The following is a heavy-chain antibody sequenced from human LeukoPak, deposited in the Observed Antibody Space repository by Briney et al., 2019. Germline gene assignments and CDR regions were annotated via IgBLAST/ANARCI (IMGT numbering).Heavy chain of an antibody. CDR2: IYSGGNT. CDR1: GFTVSSNY. Sequence: PGGSLRLSCAASGFTVSSNYMSWVRQAPGKGLKWVSIIYSGGNTNYADSVKGRFTISRDTAKNTLYLQMNSLRAEDTAVYYCARGSAVTTGPIDYWGQGTLVTVSS. CDR3: ARGSAVTTGPIDY. J-gene: IGHJ4*02. D-gene: IGHD4-11*01. V-gene: IGHV3-66*01.